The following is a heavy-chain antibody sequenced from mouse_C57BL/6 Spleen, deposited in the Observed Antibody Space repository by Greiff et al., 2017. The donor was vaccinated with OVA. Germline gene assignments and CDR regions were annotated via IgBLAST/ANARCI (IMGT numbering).Heavy chain of an antibody. Sequence: QVQLQQSGAELARPGASVKLSCKASGYTFTSYGISWVKQRTGQGLEWIGEIYPRSGNTYYNEKFKGKATLTADKSSSTAYMELRSLTSEDSAVYFCARGNYGNYVNFDVWGTGTTVTVSS. V-gene: IGHV1-81*01. J-gene: IGHJ1*03. CDR3: ARGNYGNYVNFDV. CDR2: IYPRSGNT. D-gene: IGHD2-1*01. CDR1: GYTFTSYG.